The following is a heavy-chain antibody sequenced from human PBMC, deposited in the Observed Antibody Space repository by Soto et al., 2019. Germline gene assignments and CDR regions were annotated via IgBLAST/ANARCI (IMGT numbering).Heavy chain of an antibody. CDR1: GGSISSYY. CDR2: IYYSGST. V-gene: IGHV4-59*01. J-gene: IGHJ4*02. D-gene: IGHD3-3*01. CDR3: ARARSYFWSGYLSD. Sequence: ETLSLTCTVSGGSISSYYWSWIRQPPGKGLEWIGYIYYSGSTNYNPSLKSRVTISVDTSKNQFSLKLSSVTAADTAVYYCARARSYFWSGYLSDWGQGTLVTVSS.